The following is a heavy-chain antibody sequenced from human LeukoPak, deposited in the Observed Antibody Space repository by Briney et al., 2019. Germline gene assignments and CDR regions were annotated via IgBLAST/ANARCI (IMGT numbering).Heavy chain of an antibody. J-gene: IGHJ1*01. CDR2: IYSGGST. D-gene: IGHD3-22*01. CDR1: GFTVSSTY. Sequence: PGGSLRLSCAASGFTVSSTYMSWVRQAPGKGLEWVSVIYSGGSTYYADSVKGRFTISRDNSKNTLYLQMNSLRAEDTAVYYCARAVDYYDSSGYYSGYFQHWGQGTLVTVSS. V-gene: IGHV3-53*01. CDR3: ARAVDYYDSSGYYSGYFQH.